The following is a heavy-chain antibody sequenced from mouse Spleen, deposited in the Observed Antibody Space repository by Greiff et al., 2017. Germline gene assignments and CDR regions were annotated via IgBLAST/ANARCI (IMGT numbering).Heavy chain of an antibody. J-gene: IGHJ2*01. CDR3: ARGALITTVVAPFDY. CDR2: IDPSDSYT. D-gene: IGHD1-1*01. CDR1: GYTFTSYW. Sequence: QVQLQQPGAELVKPGASVKLSCKASGYTFTSYWMQWVKQRPGQGLEWIGEIDPSDSYTNYNQKFKGKATLTVDTSSSTAYMQLSSLTSEDSAVYYCARGALITTVVAPFDYWGQGTTLTVSS. V-gene: IGHV1-50*01.